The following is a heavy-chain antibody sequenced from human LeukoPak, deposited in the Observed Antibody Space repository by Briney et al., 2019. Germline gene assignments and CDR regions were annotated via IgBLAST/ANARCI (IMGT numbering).Heavy chain of an antibody. CDR1: GISVSSNY. Sequence: GGSLRLSCAASGISVSSNYMSWVRQAPGKGLEWVSVIYSNDNTYYADSVKGRFSISRDNSKNPLYLQMNSLKAEDTAVYYCAKYLVGEYFHYWGQSTRVTVSS. CDR3: AKYLVGEYFHY. D-gene: IGHD1-26*01. J-gene: IGHJ1*01. CDR2: IYSNDNT. V-gene: IGHV3-53*01.